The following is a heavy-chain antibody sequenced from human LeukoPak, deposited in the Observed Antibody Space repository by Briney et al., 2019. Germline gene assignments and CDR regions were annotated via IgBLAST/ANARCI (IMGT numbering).Heavy chain of an antibody. J-gene: IGHJ4*01. CDR3: AKRGSSGSYYFDS. CDR1: GFTFSSYA. Sequence: GGSLRLSCAASGFTFSSYAMRWVRQAPGKGREWLSTLNKVGGTFYADSVKGGFTISRDNSKSTPYVQRNSLRADDTAVYYCAKRGSSGSYYFDSWGHGTLVTVSS. V-gene: IGHV3-23*01. CDR2: LNKVGGT. D-gene: IGHD6-19*01.